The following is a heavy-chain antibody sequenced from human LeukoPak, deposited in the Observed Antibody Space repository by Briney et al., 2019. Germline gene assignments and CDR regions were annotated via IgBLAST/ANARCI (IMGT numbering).Heavy chain of an antibody. CDR2: ISPTGSTT. CDR1: GFIVSNNY. D-gene: IGHD6-6*01. J-gene: IGHJ4*02. Sequence: GGSLRLSCVASGFIVSNNYMSWVRQAPGKGLVWVSRISPTGSTTSYADSVKGRFTVSRDNAKNTLYLQVNNLRAEDTAVYYCARGPNSNWSGLDFWGQGTLLTVSS. V-gene: IGHV3-74*01. CDR3: ARGPNSNWSGLDF.